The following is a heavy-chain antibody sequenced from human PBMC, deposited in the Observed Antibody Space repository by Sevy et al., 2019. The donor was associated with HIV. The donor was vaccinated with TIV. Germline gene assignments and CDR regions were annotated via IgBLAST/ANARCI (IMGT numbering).Heavy chain of an antibody. CDR1: GGSISSGSYY. V-gene: IGHV4-61*02. CDR2: IYTSGST. J-gene: IGHJ6*03. CDR3: ASARGYSGYDGYYYYYMDV. Sequence: SETLSLTCTVSGGSISSGSYYWSWIRQPAGKGLEWIGRIYTSGSTNYNPSLKGRVTVSVDTSKTQFSLKLSSVTAADTAVYYCASARGYSGYDGYYYYYMDVWGKGTTVTVSS. D-gene: IGHD5-12*01.